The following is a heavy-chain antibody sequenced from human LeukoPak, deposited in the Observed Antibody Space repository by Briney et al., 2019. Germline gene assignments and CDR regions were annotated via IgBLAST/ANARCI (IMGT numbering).Heavy chain of an antibody. V-gene: IGHV4-38-2*01. J-gene: IGHJ5*02. CDR1: GYSISSDKY. CDR3: ARSHSGWQGHNNWFDP. D-gene: IGHD6-19*01. Sequence: SETLSLTCEVSGYSISSDKYWGWIRLSPGKGLEWIGTIYHTGSTFYNPSLKSRVSISVGTSKNQFSLRFTSVTAADTAVYYCARSHSGWQGHNNWFDPWGQGTLVTVSS. CDR2: IYHTGST.